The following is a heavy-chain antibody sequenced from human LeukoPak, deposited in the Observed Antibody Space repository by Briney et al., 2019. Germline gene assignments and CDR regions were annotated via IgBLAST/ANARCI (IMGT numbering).Heavy chain of an antibody. CDR2: ISYDGSNK. CDR1: GFTFSSYA. CDR3: ARFPGLNWFDP. V-gene: IGHV3-30-3*01. J-gene: IGHJ5*02. Sequence: GGSLRLSCAASGFTFSSYAMHWVRQAPGKGLEWVAVISYDGSNKYYADSVKGRFTISRDNSKNTLYLQMNSLRAEDTAVYYCARFPGLNWFDPWGQGTLVTVSS.